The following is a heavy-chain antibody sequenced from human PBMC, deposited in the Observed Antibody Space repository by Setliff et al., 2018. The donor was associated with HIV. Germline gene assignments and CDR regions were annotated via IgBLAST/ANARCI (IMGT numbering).Heavy chain of an antibody. Sequence: PSETLSLTCTVSGGSISSYYWSWIRQPPGKGLEWIGYIYYSGSTNYNPSLKSRVTISVDTSKNQFSLKLSSVTAADTAVYYCATSPYYCDSSGYPYYYYMDVWGKGTTVTVSS. CDR3: ATSPYYCDSSGYPYYYYMDV. CDR1: GGSISSYY. CDR2: IYYSGST. V-gene: IGHV4-59*01. D-gene: IGHD3-22*01. J-gene: IGHJ6*03.